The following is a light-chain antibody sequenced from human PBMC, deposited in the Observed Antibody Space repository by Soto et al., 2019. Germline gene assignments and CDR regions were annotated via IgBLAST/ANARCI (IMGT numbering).Light chain of an antibody. J-gene: IGKJ2*01. Sequence: EIVLTQSTGTLSLSPGERATLSCRASQSVSSSYLAWYQQKPGQAPRLLIYGASSRATGIPDRFSGSGSGTDFTLTISRLEPEDFAVYYCQQYGSSPRVYTFGQGTKLEIQ. CDR3: QQYGSSPRVYT. V-gene: IGKV3-20*01. CDR2: GAS. CDR1: QSVSSSY.